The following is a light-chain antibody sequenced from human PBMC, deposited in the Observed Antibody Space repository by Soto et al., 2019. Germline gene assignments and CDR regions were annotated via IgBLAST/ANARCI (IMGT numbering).Light chain of an antibody. CDR1: QDINNY. CDR3: QQYFTFPLT. CDR2: GAS. V-gene: IGKV1-16*01. J-gene: IGKJ4*01. Sequence: DIQMTQSPSSLSASLGDRLTITCRASQDINNYLAWFQQEPGKAPKSLIYGASTLQTGAPSRFSGTGSGTDFTLNIDGLQPEDFATYYCQQYFTFPLTFGGGTKVEI.